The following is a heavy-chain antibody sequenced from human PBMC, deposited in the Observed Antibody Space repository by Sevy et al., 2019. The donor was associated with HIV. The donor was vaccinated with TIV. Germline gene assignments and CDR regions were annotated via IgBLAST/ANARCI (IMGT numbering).Heavy chain of an antibody. CDR1: GFTFSSYS. J-gene: IGHJ4*02. D-gene: IGHD3-22*01. CDR2: ISSSSTI. CDR3: ARVGGYYYDSSGYPY. Sequence: GGSLGLSCAASGFTFSSYSMNWVRQAPGKGLEWVSYISSSSTIYYADSVKGRFTISRDNAKNSLYLQMNSLRAEDTAVYYCARVGGYYYDSSGYPYWGQGTLVTVSS. V-gene: IGHV3-48*01.